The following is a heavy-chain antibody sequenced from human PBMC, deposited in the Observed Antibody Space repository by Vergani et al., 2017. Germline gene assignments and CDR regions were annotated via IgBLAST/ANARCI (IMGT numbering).Heavy chain of an antibody. CDR3: ARVMYRDEASTGYRLEGMDI. V-gene: IGHV4-59*13. Sequence: QVQLEESGPGLVKPSETLSLTCTVSGGSFNTDYWSWIRQSPGKGLEWIGYIYSTGSTNYNPSLNSRVTMSVDTSKNQFSLKLRSVTAADTAVYFCARVMYRDEASTGYRLEGMDIWGQGTTVTISS. CDR1: GGSFNTDY. CDR2: IYSTGST. D-gene: IGHD3-9*01. J-gene: IGHJ6*02.